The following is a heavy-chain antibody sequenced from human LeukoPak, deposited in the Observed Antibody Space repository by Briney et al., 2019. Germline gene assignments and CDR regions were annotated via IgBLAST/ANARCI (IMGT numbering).Heavy chain of an antibody. V-gene: IGHV3-23*01. CDR3: ARDGAKVRQLGGYYYYGMDV. CDR2: ISGSGGST. Sequence: GGSLRLSCAASGFTFSSYAMSWVRQAPGKGLEWVSAISGSGGSTYYADSVKGRFTISRDNAKNSLYLQMNSLRDEDTAVYYCARDGAKVRQLGGYYYYGMDVWGQGTTVTVSS. J-gene: IGHJ6*02. D-gene: IGHD6-13*01. CDR1: GFTFSSYA.